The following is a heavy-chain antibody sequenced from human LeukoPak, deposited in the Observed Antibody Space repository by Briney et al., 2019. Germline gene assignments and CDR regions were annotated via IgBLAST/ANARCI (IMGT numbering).Heavy chain of an antibody. J-gene: IGHJ6*04. CDR3: AREDIAVVPAAMYGMDV. D-gene: IGHD2-2*01. Sequence: SETLSLTCTVSGGSISSGDYYWSWIRQPPGKGLEWIGYIYYSGSTYYNPSLKSRVTISVDTSKNQFSLKLSSVTAADTAVYYCAREDIAVVPAAMYGMDVWGKGTTVTVSS. CDR1: GGSISSGDYY. V-gene: IGHV4-30-4*01. CDR2: IYYSGST.